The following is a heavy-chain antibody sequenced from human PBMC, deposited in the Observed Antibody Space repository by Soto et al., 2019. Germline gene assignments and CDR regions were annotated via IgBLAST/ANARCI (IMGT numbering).Heavy chain of an antibody. CDR1: GFTFSSYA. D-gene: IGHD2-2*01. CDR2: ISYDGSNK. V-gene: IGHV3-30-3*01. J-gene: IGHJ6*02. CDR3: ATVGKLGYCISTSCFRYYGMDV. Sequence: QVQLVESGGGVVQPGRSLRLSCAASGFTFSSYAMHWVRQAPGKGLEWVAVISYDGSNKYYADSVKGRFTISRDNSKNTLYLQMNSLRAEDTAVYYGATVGKLGYCISTSCFRYYGMDVWGQGTTVTVSS.